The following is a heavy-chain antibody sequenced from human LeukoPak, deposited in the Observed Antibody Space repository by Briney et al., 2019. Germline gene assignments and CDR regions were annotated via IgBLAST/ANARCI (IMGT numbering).Heavy chain of an antibody. J-gene: IGHJ4*02. Sequence: SETLSLTCTVSGGSISSYYWRWFRHPAGRGLEWMGRIYITGRTNYNTSLKSGVTMSVETSKSQFSLRLSSVTAADPAVYYCARAGGDFWSGSFGYLDYWGQGALVTVSS. V-gene: IGHV4-4*07. CDR3: ARAGGDFWSGSFGYLDY. CDR2: IYITGRT. D-gene: IGHD3-3*01. CDR1: GGSISSYY.